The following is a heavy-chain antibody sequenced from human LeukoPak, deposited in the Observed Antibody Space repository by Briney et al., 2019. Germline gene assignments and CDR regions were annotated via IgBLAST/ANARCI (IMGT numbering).Heavy chain of an antibody. CDR1: GFIFSSYA. D-gene: IGHD3-9*01. J-gene: IGHJ4*02. Sequence: AGGSLRLSCAASGFIFSSYAMTWVRQAPGRGLECVSAISGSGTSTYHADSVKGRFTVSRDNSKNTLYMQMNSLRAEDTAVYFCAKAAQYDILTGYSHFDCWGQGTLVTVSS. CDR2: ISGSGTST. V-gene: IGHV3-23*01. CDR3: AKAAQYDILTGYSHFDC.